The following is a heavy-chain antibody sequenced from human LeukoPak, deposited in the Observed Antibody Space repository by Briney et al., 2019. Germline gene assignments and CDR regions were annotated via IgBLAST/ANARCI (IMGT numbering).Heavy chain of an antibody. CDR3: ARAPLRGYSYGYFSDY. CDR1: GGTFSSYA. D-gene: IGHD5-18*01. Sequence: GASVKVSCKASGGTFSSYAISWVRQAPGQGLEWMGGIIPIFGTANYAQKFQGRVTITADKSTSTAYMELSSLRSEDTAVYYCARAPLRGYSYGYFSDYWGQGTLVTVSS. CDR2: IIPIFGTA. V-gene: IGHV1-69*06. J-gene: IGHJ4*02.